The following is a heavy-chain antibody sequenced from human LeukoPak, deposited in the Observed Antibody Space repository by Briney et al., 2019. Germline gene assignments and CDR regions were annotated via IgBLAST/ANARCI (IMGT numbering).Heavy chain of an antibody. J-gene: IGHJ6*03. CDR3: ASSRDDSSGYYLDYYYYMDV. Sequence: SETLSLTCTVSGGSISSYYWSWIRQPPGKGLEWIGYIYYSGSTNYNPSLKSRVTIPLDTSKNQFSLKLSSVTAADTAVYYCASSRDDSSGYYLDYYYYMDVWGKGTTVTVSS. CDR1: GGSISSYY. D-gene: IGHD3-22*01. V-gene: IGHV4-59*01. CDR2: IYYSGST.